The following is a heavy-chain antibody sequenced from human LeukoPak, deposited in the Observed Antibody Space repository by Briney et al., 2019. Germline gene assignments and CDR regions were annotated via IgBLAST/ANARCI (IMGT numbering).Heavy chain of an antibody. CDR1: GFNFSHYA. D-gene: IGHD2-15*01. J-gene: IGHJ5*02. CDR2: ISGSGRST. V-gene: IGHV3-23*01. CDR3: ARRAMPATRAVQNYFDP. Sequence: GGSLRLSCDVSGFNFSHYAMSWVRQPPGKGLEAVSAISGSGRSTYYIESVKGRFTISRDNSKNILYLQMNSLRTDDTAPYYCARRAMPATRAVQNYFDPWGQGTLVTVSS.